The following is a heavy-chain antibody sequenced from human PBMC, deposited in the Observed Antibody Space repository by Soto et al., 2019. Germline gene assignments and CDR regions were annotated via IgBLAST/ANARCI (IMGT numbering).Heavy chain of an antibody. D-gene: IGHD3-10*01. Sequence: PGGSLRLSCAASGFTFSSYSMNWVRQAPGKGLEWVSSISSSSSYIYYADSVKGRFTISRDNAKNSLYLQMNSLRAEDTAVYYCARDGGPIGRDYYGSGSQLHYYYGMDVWGQGTLVTVSS. V-gene: IGHV3-21*01. CDR3: ARDGGPIGRDYYGSGSQLHYYYGMDV. J-gene: IGHJ6*02. CDR1: GFTFSSYS. CDR2: ISSSSSYI.